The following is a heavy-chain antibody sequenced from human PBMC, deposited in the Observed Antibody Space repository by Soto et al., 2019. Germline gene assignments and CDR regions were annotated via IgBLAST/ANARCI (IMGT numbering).Heavy chain of an antibody. CDR2: IYYSGST. J-gene: IGHJ4*02. V-gene: IGHV4-61*05. Sequence: PSETLSLTCTVSGDSISSSRSSSYYWSWIRQPPGKGLEWIGYIYYSGSTNYNPSLKSRVTISVDTSKNQFSLKLSSVTAADTAVYYCAGSSSWHFFDYWGQGTLVTVSS. D-gene: IGHD6-13*01. CDR1: GDSISSSRSSSYY. CDR3: AGSSSWHFFDY.